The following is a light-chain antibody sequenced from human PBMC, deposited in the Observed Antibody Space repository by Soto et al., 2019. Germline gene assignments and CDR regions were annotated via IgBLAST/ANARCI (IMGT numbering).Light chain of an antibody. V-gene: IGKV1-12*01. J-gene: IGKJ4*01. CDR1: QGISSW. Sequence: DIQMTQSPSSVSASVGDRVTITCRASQGISSWLAWFQQKPGKAPRLLIYGASTLYSGVPSRFSGSGSGTDFTLTISGLRPEDFANYFCQQANQCPLTFGGGTKVEI. CDR2: GAS. CDR3: QQANQCPLT.